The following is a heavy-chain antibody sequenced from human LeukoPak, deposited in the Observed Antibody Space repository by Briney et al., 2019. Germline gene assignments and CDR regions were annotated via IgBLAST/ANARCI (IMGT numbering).Heavy chain of an antibody. V-gene: IGHV3-23*01. CDR1: GFTFSSYA. CDR3: AKEPQYSSSWSFDY. D-gene: IGHD6-13*01. J-gene: IGHJ4*02. Sequence: GGSLRLSCAASGFTFSSYAMSWVRQARGKGLEWVSAISGSGGSTYYADSVQGRFTISRDNSKNTLYLQMNSLRAEDTAVYYCAKEPQYSSSWSFDYWGQGTVHSVSS. CDR2: ISGSGGST.